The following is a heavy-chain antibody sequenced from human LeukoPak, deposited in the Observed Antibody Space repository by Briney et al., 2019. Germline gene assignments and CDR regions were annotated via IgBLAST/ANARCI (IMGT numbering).Heavy chain of an antibody. D-gene: IGHD4-23*01. CDR3: AKDTGGNGAYFYAMDV. CDR1: GFAFHNYA. CDR2: INWNSDTK. J-gene: IGHJ6*02. Sequence: GRSLRLSCVGSGFAFHNYAMHWVRRPPGKGLEWVSAINWNSDTKAYADSVKGRFSISRDRARNSLYLQMDSLRPEDTALYYCAKDTGGNGAYFYAMDVWGQGTSVTVSS. V-gene: IGHV3-9*01.